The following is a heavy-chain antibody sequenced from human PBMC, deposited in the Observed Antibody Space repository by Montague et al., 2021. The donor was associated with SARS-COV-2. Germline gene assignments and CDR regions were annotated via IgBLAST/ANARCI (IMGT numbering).Heavy chain of an antibody. CDR3: ARVDPQRYYGMDV. CDR1: GDSINTYY. CDR2: IYYSGST. V-gene: IGHV4-59*08. Sequence: SDTLSLTCTVSGDSINTYYWTWIRQPPGKGLEWIGYIYYSGSTNYNPSLKSRVTLSVDTSKNHFSLKLNSVTAADTAVYYCARVDPQRYYGMDVWGQGTTVTVSS. D-gene: IGHD2-2*01. J-gene: IGHJ6*02.